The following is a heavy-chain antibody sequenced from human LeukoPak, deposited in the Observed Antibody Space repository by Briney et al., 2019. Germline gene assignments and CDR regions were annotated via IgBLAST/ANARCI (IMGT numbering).Heavy chain of an antibody. CDR3: AKHSLKTGYSSGRIWDY. CDR2: ISDSGGTT. Sequence: GGSLRLSCAASGFTFSTYAMSWVRQAPGKGLEWVSGISDSGGTTYYADSVKGRFTISRDNSKNTLYLQMNSLRAEDTAVYYCAKHSLKTGYSSGRIWDYWGQGTLVTVSS. J-gene: IGHJ4*02. D-gene: IGHD6-19*01. CDR1: GFTFSTYA. V-gene: IGHV3-23*01.